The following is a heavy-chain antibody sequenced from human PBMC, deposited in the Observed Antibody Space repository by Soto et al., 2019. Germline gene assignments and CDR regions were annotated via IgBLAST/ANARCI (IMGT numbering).Heavy chain of an antibody. D-gene: IGHD3-10*01. J-gene: IGHJ6*02. CDR1: GGPMNNYY. V-gene: IGHV4-59*08. Sequence: QVQLQESGPGLVKPSETLSLTCTISGGPMNNYYCSWFRQPRGQGLEWIGYMGYNGFTRYNPSLRSRVAISLDTAKNQSSLNLSSVTAADTALYYCARQGFGELHGLVDGWGQGITVTVSS. CDR2: MGYNGFT. CDR3: ARQGFGELHGLVDG.